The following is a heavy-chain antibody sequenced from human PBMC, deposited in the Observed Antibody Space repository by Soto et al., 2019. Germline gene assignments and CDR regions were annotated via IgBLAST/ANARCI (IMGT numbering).Heavy chain of an antibody. V-gene: IGHV1-18*01. CDR2: ISAYNGNT. CDR1: GYTFTSYG. CDR3: ARGQYSYGYGVDGTYYYYGMDV. Sequence: QVQLVQSGAEVKKPGASVKVSCKASGYTFTSYGISWVRQAPGQGLEWMGWISAYNGNTNYAQKLQGRVTMTTDTSTSTAYMELRSLRSDDTAVYYCARGQYSYGYGVDGTYYYYGMDVWGQGTTVTVSS. D-gene: IGHD5-18*01. J-gene: IGHJ6*02.